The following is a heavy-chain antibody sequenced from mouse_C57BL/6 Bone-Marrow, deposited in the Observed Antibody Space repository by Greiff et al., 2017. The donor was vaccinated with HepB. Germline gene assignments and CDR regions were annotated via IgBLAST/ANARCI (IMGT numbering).Heavy chain of an antibody. Sequence: EVKLVESGEGLVKPGGSLKLSCAASGFTFSSYAMSWVRQTPEKRLEWVAYISSGGDYIYYADTVKGRFTISRDNARNTLYLQMSSLKSEDTAMDYCTRGQLRPSWFAYWGQGTLVTVSA. CDR2: ISSGGDYI. D-gene: IGHD3-2*02. CDR3: TRGQLRPSWFAY. J-gene: IGHJ3*01. CDR1: GFTFSSYA. V-gene: IGHV5-9-1*02.